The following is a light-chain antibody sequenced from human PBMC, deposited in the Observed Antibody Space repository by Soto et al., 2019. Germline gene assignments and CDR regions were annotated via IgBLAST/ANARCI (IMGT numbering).Light chain of an antibody. V-gene: IGLV2-23*01. CDR2: EGT. J-gene: IGLJ1*01. CDR1: TSGVGTYNL. Sequence: QSVLTQPASRSGSPGQSITISCTGTTSGVGTYNLVSWYQQQPGNAPTLIIYEGTKRPSGVSNRFSGSKSGSTASLTISGLQADDEADFYCCSYAGGGIYVFGTGTKLTVL. CDR3: CSYAGGGIYV.